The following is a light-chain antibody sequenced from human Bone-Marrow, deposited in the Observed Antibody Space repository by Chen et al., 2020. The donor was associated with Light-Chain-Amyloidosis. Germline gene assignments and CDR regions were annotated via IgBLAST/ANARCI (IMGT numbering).Light chain of an antibody. CDR2: RDT. Sequence: SYELTQPPSVSVSPGQTARITCSGDDLPTKYAYWYQQKPGQAPGLVIHRDTERPSWISGRFSGASSATTAALTISGVQAEDEAVYPCHSADSSGTYEVRFGGGTKLTVL. CDR3: HSADSSGTYEVR. V-gene: IGLV3-25*03. J-gene: IGLJ2*01. CDR1: DLPTKY.